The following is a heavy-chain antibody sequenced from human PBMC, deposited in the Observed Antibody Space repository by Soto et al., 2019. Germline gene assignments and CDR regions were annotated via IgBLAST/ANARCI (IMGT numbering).Heavy chain of an antibody. CDR1: GFTFSRYD. D-gene: IGHD2-2*01. CDR3: AKEXYCSXXXXXXXXXXX. J-gene: IGHJ1*01. CDR2: IGTASDT. V-gene: IGHV3-13*01. Sequence: GGSLRLSCAASGFTFSRYDMHWVRQGTGKGLEWVSAIGTASDTYYPDSVKGRFTISRENAKNSLYLQMNSLRAEDTAVYYCAKEXYCSXXXXXXXXXXXWXXGTLVX.